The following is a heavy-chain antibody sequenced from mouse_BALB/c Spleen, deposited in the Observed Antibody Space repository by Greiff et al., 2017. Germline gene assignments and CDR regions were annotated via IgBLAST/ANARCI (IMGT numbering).Heavy chain of an antibody. V-gene: IGHV1S81*02. D-gene: IGHD2-4*01. CDR1: GYTFTSYW. J-gene: IGHJ2*01. CDR2: INPSNGRT. CDR3: ARGDYDYDEYYFDY. Sequence: VQLQQPGAELVKPGASVKLSCKASGYTFTSYWMHWVKQRPGQGLEWIGEINPSNGRTNYNEKFKSKATLTVDKSSSTANMQLSSLTSEDSAVYYCARGDYDYDEYYFDYWGQGTTLTVSS.